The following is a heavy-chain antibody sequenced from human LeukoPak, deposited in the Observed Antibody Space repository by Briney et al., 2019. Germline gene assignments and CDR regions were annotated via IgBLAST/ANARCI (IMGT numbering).Heavy chain of an antibody. CDR2: ISAYNGNT. CDR3: ARDLVGRGDPLLDV. J-gene: IGHJ6*04. CDR1: GYTFTSYG. V-gene: IGHV1-18*01. D-gene: IGHD4-17*01. Sequence: GASVKVSCKASGYTFTSYGISWVRQAPAQGLEWMGWISAYNGNTNSAQKLQGRVTMTTDTSTSTAYMELRSLRFDDTAVYYCARDLVGRGDPLLDVWGKGTTVTVSS.